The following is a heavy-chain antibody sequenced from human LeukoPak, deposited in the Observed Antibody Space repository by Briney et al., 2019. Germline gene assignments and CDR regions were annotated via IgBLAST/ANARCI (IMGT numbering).Heavy chain of an antibody. CDR2: IYNSGST. J-gene: IGHJ4*02. V-gene: IGHV4-59*01. Sequence: PSETLSLTCTVSGGSISSYYWSWVRQPPGKGLEWIGYIYNSGSTEYNPSLKSRVTVSVDTSKNQFSLKLSSVTAADTAVYYCARARPDTAMAVDYWGQGTLVTVSS. CDR1: GGSISSYY. D-gene: IGHD5-18*01. CDR3: ARARPDTAMAVDY.